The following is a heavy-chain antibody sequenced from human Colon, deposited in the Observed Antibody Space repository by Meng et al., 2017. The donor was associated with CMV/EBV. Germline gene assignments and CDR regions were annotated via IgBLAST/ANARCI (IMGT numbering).Heavy chain of an antibody. J-gene: IGHJ4*02. D-gene: IGHD1-26*01. CDR2: ITGSGDGT. CDR1: GLIFGNDA. CDR3: AKGRGLGASASNY. Sequence: AAAGLIFGNDARSWVRQAPGKGLEWVSTITGSGDGTYYADSVKGRFTISRDTSRNTLSLQMNSLRADDTAIYYCAKGRGLGASASNYWGQGTLVTVSS. V-gene: IGHV3-23*01.